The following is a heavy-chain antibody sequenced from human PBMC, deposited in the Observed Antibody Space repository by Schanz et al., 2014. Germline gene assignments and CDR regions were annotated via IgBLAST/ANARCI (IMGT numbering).Heavy chain of an antibody. V-gene: IGHV3-23*04. CDR1: GFSFSSYA. Sequence: EEQLVESGGGLVQPGGSLRLSCAASGFSFSSYAMGWVRQARGKGLEWVSAMNESHSTIYYADSVRGRFTISRDNAKNSLYLEMNSLRAEDTAVYFCAKDLGVDCGDGCFNWYFDLWGRGTLVTVSS. D-gene: IGHD2-21*02. CDR3: AKDLGVDCGDGCFNWYFDL. CDR2: MNESHSTI. J-gene: IGHJ2*01.